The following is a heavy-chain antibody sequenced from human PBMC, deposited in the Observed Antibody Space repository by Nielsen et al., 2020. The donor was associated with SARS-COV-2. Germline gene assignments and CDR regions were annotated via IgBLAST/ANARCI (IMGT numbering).Heavy chain of an antibody. V-gene: IGHV2-5*01. CDR2: IYWNDDK. Sequence: WIRQPPGKALEWLALIYWNDDKRYSPSLKSRLTITKDTSKNQVVLTMTNMDPVDTATYYCARMFAGTTSFDYWGQGTLVTVSS. J-gene: IGHJ4*02. CDR3: ARMFAGTTSFDY. D-gene: IGHD1-7*01.